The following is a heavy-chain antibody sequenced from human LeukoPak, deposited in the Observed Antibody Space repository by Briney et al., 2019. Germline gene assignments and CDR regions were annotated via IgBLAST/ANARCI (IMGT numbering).Heavy chain of an antibody. D-gene: IGHD3-3*01. Sequence: SETLSLTCAVYGGSFSGYYWSWIRQPPGKGLEWIGEINHSGSTNYNPSLKSRVTISVDTSKNQFSLKLSSVTAADTAVYYCARDNYDFWSGYYYRGYMDVWGKGTTVTVSS. CDR2: INHSGST. V-gene: IGHV4-34*01. CDR1: GGSFSGYY. J-gene: IGHJ6*03. CDR3: ARDNYDFWSGYYYRGYMDV.